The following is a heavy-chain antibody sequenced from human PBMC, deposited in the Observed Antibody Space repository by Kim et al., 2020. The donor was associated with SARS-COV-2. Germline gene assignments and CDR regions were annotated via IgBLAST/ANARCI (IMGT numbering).Heavy chain of an antibody. V-gene: IGHV3-23*01. CDR3: AKYLFGYYYYGMDV. J-gene: IGHJ6*02. Sequence: AASVKGRFSISRDNSKNTLYLKMNSLGAEDTAVYYCAKYLFGYYYYGMDVWGQGTTVTVSS. D-gene: IGHD3-10*02.